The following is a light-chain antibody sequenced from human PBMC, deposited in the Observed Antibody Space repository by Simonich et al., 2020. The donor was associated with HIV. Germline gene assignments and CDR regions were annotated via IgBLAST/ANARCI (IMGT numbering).Light chain of an antibody. J-gene: IGKJ1*01. Sequence: DIVMTHSPDSLAVSLGDRATINCKSSQSVLYSSKNKNYLAWDQQKPGKPPKLLIYWASTRESGVPDRFSASGSGTDFTLTISSLQAEDVAVYYCQQYYTTPPTFGQGTKVEIK. CDR1: QSVLYSSKNKNY. CDR2: WAS. CDR3: QQYYTTPPT. V-gene: IGKV4-1*01.